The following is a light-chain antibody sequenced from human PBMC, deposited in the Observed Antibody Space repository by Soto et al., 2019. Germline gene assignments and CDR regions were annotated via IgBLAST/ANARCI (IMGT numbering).Light chain of an antibody. CDR3: QQSYSAPQT. V-gene: IGKV1-39*01. J-gene: IGKJ1*01. CDR2: AQS. Sequence: EIQMTQSPSSLSASVGDRVTITCRASQHISDYINWYQQKPGKAPKLLIYAQSNLQSGVPSRFTGSRSGTAFSLTITSLQVEDFATYYCQQSYSAPQTFGQGTKVDI. CDR1: QHISDY.